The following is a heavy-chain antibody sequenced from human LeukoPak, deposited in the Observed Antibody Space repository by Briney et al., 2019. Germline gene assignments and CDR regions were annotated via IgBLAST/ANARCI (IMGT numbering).Heavy chain of an antibody. D-gene: IGHD3-16*01. J-gene: IGHJ5*01. Sequence: GGSLRLSCAGSGFSVSNYYMNWVRQAPGKGLEWVSLIRDSGETFYANSVKGRFTISRDNSKNTVYLQMNGLRVEDTAVYFCARDRAVTQVWVEFDSWGQGTLVTVSS. CDR2: IRDSGET. V-gene: IGHV3-66*03. CDR3: ARDRAVTQVWVEFDS. CDR1: GFSVSNYY.